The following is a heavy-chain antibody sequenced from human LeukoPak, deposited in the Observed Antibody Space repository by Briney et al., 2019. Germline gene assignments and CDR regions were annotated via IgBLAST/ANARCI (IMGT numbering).Heavy chain of an antibody. CDR2: INHSGST. Sequence: SEALSLTCAVYGGSFSGYYWSWIRQPPGKGLEWIGEINHSGSTNYNPSLKSRVTISVDTSKNHFSLRLSSVTAADTAVYYCARDREVGATGYYFDYWGQGTLVTVSS. V-gene: IGHV4-34*01. D-gene: IGHD1-26*01. CDR1: GGSFSGYY. J-gene: IGHJ4*02. CDR3: ARDREVGATGYYFDY.